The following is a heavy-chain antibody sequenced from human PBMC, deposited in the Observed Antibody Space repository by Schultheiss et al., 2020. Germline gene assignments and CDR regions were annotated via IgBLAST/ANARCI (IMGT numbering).Heavy chain of an antibody. CDR2: FYTSGST. V-gene: IGHV4-61*05. D-gene: IGHD3-3*01. Sequence: SETLSLTCTVSGGSISSSSYYWGWIRQPPGKGLEWIGCFYTSGSTNYNPSLKSRVTMSVDTSKNQFSLKLSSVTAADTAVYYCARGNRTIFGSKGYGMDVWGKGTTVTVAS. J-gene: IGHJ6*04. CDR3: ARGNRTIFGSKGYGMDV. CDR1: GGSISSSSYY.